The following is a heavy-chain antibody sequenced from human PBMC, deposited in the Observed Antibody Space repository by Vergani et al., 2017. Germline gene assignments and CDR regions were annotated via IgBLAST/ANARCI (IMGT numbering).Heavy chain of an antibody. D-gene: IGHD5-12*01. J-gene: IGHJ6*03. Sequence: EVQLVESGGGLVQPGGSLKLSCAASGFTFSGSAMHWVRQASGKGLGWVGLIRSKANSYATAYAASVKGRFTISRDDSKNTAYLQMNSLKTEDTAVYYCTRHTYENRNYYYYMDVWGKGTTVTVSS. CDR2: IRSKANSYAT. CDR1: GFTFSGSA. V-gene: IGHV3-73*02. CDR3: TRHTYENRNYYYYMDV.